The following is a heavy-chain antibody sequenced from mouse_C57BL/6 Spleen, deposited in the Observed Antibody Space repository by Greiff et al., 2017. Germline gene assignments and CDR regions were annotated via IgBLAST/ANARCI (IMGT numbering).Heavy chain of an antibody. CDR2: INPSNGGT. J-gene: IGHJ4*01. CDR3: AREGRNYAMDY. Sequence: QVQLQQSGTELVKPGASVKLSCKASGYTFTSYWMHWVKQRPGQGLEWIGNINPSNGGTNYNEKFKSKATLTVDKSSSTAYMQLSSLTSEDSAVYDCAREGRNYAMDYWGQGTSVTVSS. CDR1: GYTFTSYW. V-gene: IGHV1-53*01.